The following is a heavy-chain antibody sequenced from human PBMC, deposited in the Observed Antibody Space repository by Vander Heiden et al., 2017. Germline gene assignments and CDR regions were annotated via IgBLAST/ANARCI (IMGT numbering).Heavy chain of an antibody. CDR2: IDPNNGGT. Sequence: QVQLVQSGAEVKRPGASVKVSCKTSGYTFTAYYIRWVRQAPGQGLEWMGWIDPNNGGTDYAQNFQGRVTMTKDTSIATVYVELSSLRSDDTALYYCARDDYGKFDLWGQGTLVTVSS. D-gene: IGHD3-16*01. V-gene: IGHV1-2*02. CDR3: ARDDYGKFDL. J-gene: IGHJ5*02. CDR1: GYTFTAYY.